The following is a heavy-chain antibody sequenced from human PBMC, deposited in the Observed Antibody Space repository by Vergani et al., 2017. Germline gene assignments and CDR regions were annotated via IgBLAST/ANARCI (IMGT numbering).Heavy chain of an antibody. Sequence: QVQLQESGPGLVKPSETLSLTCTVSGDSISSGSYYWSWIRQPAGKGLEWIGRIYTSGTTSYNPSLKSRVTISVDTSKNQFSLKLSSVTAADTAVYYCTRSESRYDPYMDVWGKGTTVTVSS. D-gene: IGHD3-3*01. V-gene: IGHV4-61*02. CDR2: IYTSGTT. CDR3: TRSESRYDPYMDV. J-gene: IGHJ6*03. CDR1: GDSISSGSYY.